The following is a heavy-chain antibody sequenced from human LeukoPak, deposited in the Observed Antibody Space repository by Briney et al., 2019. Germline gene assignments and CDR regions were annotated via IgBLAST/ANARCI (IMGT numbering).Heavy chain of an antibody. CDR1: GGSVSRSPYY. V-gene: IGHV4-39*01. CDR2: IYYSGST. J-gene: IGHJ6*03. CDR3: ARQGLYYYYYMDV. D-gene: IGHD3/OR15-3a*01. Sequence: SETLSLTCTVSGGSVSRSPYYWGWIRQPPGKGLEWIGNIYYSGSTYYNPSLKSRVTISVDTSKNQFSLKLSSVTAADTAVYYCARQGLYYYYYMDVWGKGTTVTIS.